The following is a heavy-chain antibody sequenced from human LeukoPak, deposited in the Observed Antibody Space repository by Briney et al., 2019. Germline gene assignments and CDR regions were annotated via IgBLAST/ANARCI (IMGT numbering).Heavy chain of an antibody. V-gene: IGHV4-59*01. J-gene: IGHJ6*03. CDR3: ARAFKNCGGGSCYLGYYYYYMDV. D-gene: IGHD2-15*01. Sequence: SETLSLTCTVSGGSISSYYWSWIRQPPGKGLEWIGYIYYSGSTNYNPSLKSRVTISVDTSKNQFSLKLSSVTAADTAVYYCARAFKNCGGGSCYLGYYYYYMDVWGKGTTVTVSS. CDR2: IYYSGST. CDR1: GGSISSYY.